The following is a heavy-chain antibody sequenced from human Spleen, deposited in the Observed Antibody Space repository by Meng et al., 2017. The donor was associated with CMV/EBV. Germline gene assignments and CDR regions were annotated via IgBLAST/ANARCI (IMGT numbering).Heavy chain of an antibody. V-gene: IGHV3-23*01. CDR3: AKDQGLTYYDFWSGCCFDY. CDR2: ISGSGGTA. CDR1: GFTFNNFA. J-gene: IGHJ4*02. D-gene: IGHD3-3*01. Sequence: GGSLRLSCAASGFTFNNFAMTWVRQAPGKGLEWVSAISGSGGTAYYADSVRGRFTISRDNSKNTLYLQMNNLRAEDTAIYYCAKDQGLTYYDFWSGCCFDYWGQGTLVTVSS.